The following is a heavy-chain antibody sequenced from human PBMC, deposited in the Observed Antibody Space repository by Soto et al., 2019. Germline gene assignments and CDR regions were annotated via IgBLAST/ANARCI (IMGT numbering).Heavy chain of an antibody. D-gene: IGHD1-26*01. CDR1: GFTFSSYS. V-gene: IGHV3-48*01. CDR3: AKDPSRGSEWARYLDL. CDR2: ISSSSSTI. Sequence: GGSLRLSCAASGFTFSSYSMNWVRQAPGKGLEWVSYISSSSSTIYYADSVKGRFTISRDNAKNSLYLQMNSLRAEDTAVYYCAKDPSRGSEWARYLDLWGRGTLVTVSS. J-gene: IGHJ2*01.